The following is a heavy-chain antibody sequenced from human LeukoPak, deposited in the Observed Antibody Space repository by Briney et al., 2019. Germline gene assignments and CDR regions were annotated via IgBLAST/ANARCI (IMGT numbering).Heavy chain of an antibody. CDR2: IYYSGNT. D-gene: IGHD6-19*01. J-gene: IGHJ3*02. CDR1: GGSIITTNYY. Sequence: SGTLSLTCTVSGGSIITTNYYWGWIRQPPGKGLEWIGSIYYSGNTYYKPSLKSRVTISVDTSKNQFSLKLTSVTAADTAVYYCARDRLRLLPAFDIWGQGTMVTVSS. CDR3: ARDRLRLLPAFDI. V-gene: IGHV4-39*07.